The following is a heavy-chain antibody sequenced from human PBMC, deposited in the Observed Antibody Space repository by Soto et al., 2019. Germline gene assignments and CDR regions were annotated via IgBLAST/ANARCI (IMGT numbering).Heavy chain of an antibody. Sequence: EVQLLESGGGLVQPGGSLRLSCAASGFTFSSYAVSWVRQAPGKGLEWVSVISDSGGRTYYADSVKVRFTISRDNSKNTLYLQMNSLTAEDTAVYYCAKEALGAAAKGRSPHFASWGQGTLVTVSS. J-gene: IGHJ4*02. D-gene: IGHD6-25*01. CDR2: ISDSGGRT. V-gene: IGHV3-23*01. CDR3: AKEALGAAAKGRSPHFAS. CDR1: GFTFSSYA.